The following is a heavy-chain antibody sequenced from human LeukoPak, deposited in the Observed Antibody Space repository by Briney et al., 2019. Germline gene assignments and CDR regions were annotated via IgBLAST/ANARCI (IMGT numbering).Heavy chain of an antibody. CDR3: AHKGVYSGYEPYNWFDP. CDR1: GFSLSTSGVG. Sequence: ESGPTLVKVTQTLTLTCTFSGFSLSTSGVGVGWIRQPPGKALEWLALLYWDDDKLYSPSLKSGLTITKDTSKNQVVLTMTNMDPVDTATYYCAHKGVYSGYEPYNWFDPWGQGTLVTVSS. J-gene: IGHJ5*02. D-gene: IGHD5-12*01. V-gene: IGHV2-5*02. CDR2: LYWDDDK.